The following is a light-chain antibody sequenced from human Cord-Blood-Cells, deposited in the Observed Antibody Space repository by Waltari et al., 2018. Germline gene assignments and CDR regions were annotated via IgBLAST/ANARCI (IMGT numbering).Light chain of an antibody. CDR3: QQYNSYSRT. Sequence: DIPMIQSPSTLSASVGDRVNITCRASRSISSWLAWNHQKPGKAPKRLIYDASSLEIGVPSRFSGSGSGTEFTLTISSLQPDDFATYYCQQYNSYSRTFGQGTKVEIK. CDR2: DAS. CDR1: RSISSW. V-gene: IGKV1-5*01. J-gene: IGKJ1*01.